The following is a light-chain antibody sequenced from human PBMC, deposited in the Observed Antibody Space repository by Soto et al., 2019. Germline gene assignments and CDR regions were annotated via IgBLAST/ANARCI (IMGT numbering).Light chain of an antibody. CDR1: QTPRTF. CDR2: ATS. J-gene: IGKJ3*01. CDR3: QQPPYT. Sequence: DIQMTQSPSSVSASVGDRVTITCRASQTPRTFLNWYQQKPGKAPKLLIYATSTLQSGVPSRFSGRDSGADFTLTINNLQPEDFATYYCQQPPYTFGPGTKVDIK. V-gene: IGKV1-39*01.